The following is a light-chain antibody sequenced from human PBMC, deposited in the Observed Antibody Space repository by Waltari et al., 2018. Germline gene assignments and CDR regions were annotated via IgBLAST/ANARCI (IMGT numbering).Light chain of an antibody. CDR2: EVS. J-gene: IGLJ3*02. Sequence: QSALTQPASVSGSPGQSITISCTGTSSDIGSYNHVSWYQQHPDKAPKLMIYEVSNRPSGISNRFAGSKSGNTASLTISGLRAEDEADYYCNSFTTSTTWVFGGGTKLTVL. CDR3: NSFTTSTTWV. V-gene: IGLV2-14*01. CDR1: SSDIGSYNH.